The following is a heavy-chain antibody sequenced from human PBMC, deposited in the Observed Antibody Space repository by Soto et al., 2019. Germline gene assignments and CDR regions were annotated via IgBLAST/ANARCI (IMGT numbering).Heavy chain of an antibody. CDR1: GGTFSSHS. CDR3: ARVGLLVRGIRVNYFDY. Sequence: VQLMQSGAEVKQPGSSVKVSCKASGGTFSSHSINWVRQAPGQGLEWMGGIITLFGTANYAQNFQGRVTITADQSTSTAYMELNSLRSDDTAVYYCARVGLLVRGIRVNYFDYWGQGTLVTASS. V-gene: IGHV1-69*01. CDR2: IITLFGTA. D-gene: IGHD3-10*01. J-gene: IGHJ4*02.